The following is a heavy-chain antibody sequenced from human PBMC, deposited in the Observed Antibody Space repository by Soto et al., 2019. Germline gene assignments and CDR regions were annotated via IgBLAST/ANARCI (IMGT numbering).Heavy chain of an antibody. CDR3: ARRDSSGWYYFDY. CDR1: CCSLSSYY. Sequence: SETLSLPRLVSCCSLSSYYWSRVRQPPGKGLEWIAYIYYSGSTNYNPSLKSRVTISVDTSKNQFSLKLSSVTAADTAVYYCARRDSSGWYYFDYWGQGTLVTVSS. V-gene: IGHV4-59*01. J-gene: IGHJ4*02. CDR2: IYYSGST. D-gene: IGHD6-19*01.